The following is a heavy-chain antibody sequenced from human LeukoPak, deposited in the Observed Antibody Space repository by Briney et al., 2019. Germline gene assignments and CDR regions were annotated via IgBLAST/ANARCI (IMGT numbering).Heavy chain of an antibody. J-gene: IGHJ4*02. CDR2: INPNSGGT. V-gene: IGHV1-2*02. CDR1: AYTFTGYY. Sequence: ASVKVSCKASAYTFTGYYIHWVRQAPGQGLEWMGWINPNSGGTNYAQKFQGRVTLTRDTSIRTVYMELSGLISDDTAMYYCSRDGSADYLSAPFNTAMVPLDYWGQGSLVTVSS. CDR3: SRDGSADYLSAPFNTAMVPLDY. D-gene: IGHD5-18*01.